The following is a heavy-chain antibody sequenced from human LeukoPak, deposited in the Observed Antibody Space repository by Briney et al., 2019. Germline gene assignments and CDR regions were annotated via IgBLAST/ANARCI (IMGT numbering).Heavy chain of an antibody. V-gene: IGHV4-39*01. D-gene: IGHD1-1*01. J-gene: IGHJ3*02. CDR1: GGSISSSSYY. CDR3: ARRIGTTFNAFDI. CDR2: MYYSGNT. Sequence: PSETLSLTCTVSGGSISSSSYYWGWIRQPPGKGLEWIGSMYYSGNTYYNPSLKSRVTISVDTSKNQFSPKLSSVTAADTAVYYCARRIGTTFNAFDIWGQGTMVTVSS.